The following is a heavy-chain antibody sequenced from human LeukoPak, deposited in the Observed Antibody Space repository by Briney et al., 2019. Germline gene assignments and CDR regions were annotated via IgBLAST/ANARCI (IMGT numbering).Heavy chain of an antibody. CDR2: INPNSGGT. CDR3: ARELPRYYGSGSLGY. CDR1: GYTFTGYY. D-gene: IGHD3-10*01. V-gene: IGHV1-2*02. Sequence: ASVKVSCKASGYTFTGYYMHWVRQAPGQGLEWMGWINPNSGGTNYAQKFQGRVTMTRDTSISTAYMELSRLRSDDTAVYYCARELPRYYGSGSLGYWGQGTLVTVSS. J-gene: IGHJ4*02.